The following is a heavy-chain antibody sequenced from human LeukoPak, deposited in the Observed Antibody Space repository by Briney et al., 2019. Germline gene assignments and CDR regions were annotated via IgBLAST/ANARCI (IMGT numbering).Heavy chain of an antibody. CDR3: ARDIPRSY. CDR2: ISYDGSNK. Sequence: PGGSLRLSCAASGFTFSSYAMHWVRQAPGKGLEWVAVISYDGSNKYYADSAKGRFTISRDNSKNTLYLQMNSLRAEDTAVYYCARDIPRSYWGQGTLVTVSS. V-gene: IGHV3-30*04. CDR1: GFTFSSYA. J-gene: IGHJ4*02.